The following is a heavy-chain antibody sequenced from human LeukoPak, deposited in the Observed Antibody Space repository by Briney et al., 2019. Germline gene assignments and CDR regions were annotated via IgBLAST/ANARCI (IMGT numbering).Heavy chain of an antibody. CDR3: AKSRCSSTSCLGVFDY. CDR2: ISGSGGST. J-gene: IGHJ4*02. V-gene: IGHV3-23*01. D-gene: IGHD2-2*01. Sequence: QPGGSLRLSCAASGFTFSSYAISWVRQAPGKGLEWVSAISGSGGSTYYADSVKGRFTISRDNSKNTLYLQMNSLRAEDTAVYYCAKSRCSSTSCLGVFDYWGQGTLVTVSS. CDR1: GFTFSSYA.